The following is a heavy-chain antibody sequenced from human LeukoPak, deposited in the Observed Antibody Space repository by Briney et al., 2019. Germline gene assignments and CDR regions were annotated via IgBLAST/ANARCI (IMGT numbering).Heavy chain of an antibody. CDR1: GYTSTSYD. Sequence: GASVKVSCKASGYTSTSYDINWVRQAPGQGLEWMGWMNPNSGNTGYAQKFQGRVTMTRNTSISTAYMELSSLRSEDTAVYYCARGPPHSGSYYFDYWGQGTLVTVSS. CDR3: ARGPPHSGSYYFDY. J-gene: IGHJ4*02. V-gene: IGHV1-8*01. CDR2: MNPNSGNT. D-gene: IGHD1-26*01.